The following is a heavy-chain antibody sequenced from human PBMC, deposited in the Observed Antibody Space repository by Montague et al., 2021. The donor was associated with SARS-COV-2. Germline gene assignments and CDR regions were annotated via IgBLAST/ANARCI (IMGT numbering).Heavy chain of an antibody. CDR3: AREGYSGYDYPFSHYYAMDV. J-gene: IGHJ6*04. CDR1: GFTFISYA. D-gene: IGHD5-12*01. V-gene: IGHV3-30-3*01. CDR2: ISYDGSNK. Sequence: SLRLSCAASGFTFISYALHCFRQAPGKGLYCVAVISYDGSNKYYAFSLKGLFTISTYNSKNTMYLQMNSLRAEDTAVCYCAREGYSGYDYPFSHYYAMDVWGKGTKVNV.